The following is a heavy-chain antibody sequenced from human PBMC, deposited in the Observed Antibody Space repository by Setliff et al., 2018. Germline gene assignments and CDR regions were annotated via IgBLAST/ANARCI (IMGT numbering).Heavy chain of an antibody. D-gene: IGHD3-22*01. V-gene: IGHV3-21*01. Sequence: ETLRLSCAASGFTFSSYSMNWVRQAPGKGLEWVSSISSSSSHISYADSVKGRFTISRDNAKNSLYLQMNSLRAEDTAVYYCASHYFDRGPFDYWGQGTLVTVSS. J-gene: IGHJ4*02. CDR2: ISSSSSHI. CDR3: ASHYFDRGPFDY. CDR1: GFTFSSYS.